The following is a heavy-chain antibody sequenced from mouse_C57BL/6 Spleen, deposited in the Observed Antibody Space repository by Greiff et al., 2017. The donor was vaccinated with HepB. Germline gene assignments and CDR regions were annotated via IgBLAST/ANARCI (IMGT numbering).Heavy chain of an antibody. CDR2: IWAGGST. D-gene: IGHD1-3*01. CDR3: ARLEDI. J-gene: IGHJ2*01. Sequence: VQRVESGPGLVAPSQSLSITCTVSGFSLTSYGVHWVRQPPGKGLEWLGVIWAGGSTNYNSALMYRLSISKDNSKSQVVLKMNSLQTDDTAMYYFARLEDIWDRGTTLTVSS. V-gene: IGHV2-9*02. CDR1: GFSLTSYG.